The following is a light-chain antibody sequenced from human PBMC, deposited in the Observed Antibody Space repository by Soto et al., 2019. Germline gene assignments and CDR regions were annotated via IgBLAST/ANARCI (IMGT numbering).Light chain of an antibody. J-gene: IGKJ5*01. CDR2: AAT. CDR3: QQYYSYPIT. Sequence: IQMTQSPSSLSASVGDRVTITCRASQGISSYLAWYQQKPGKAPKLLIYAATTLQSGVPSRFSGSGSGTDFTLTISCLQSEDFATYYCQQYYSYPITFGQGTRLEIK. V-gene: IGKV1-8*01. CDR1: QGISSY.